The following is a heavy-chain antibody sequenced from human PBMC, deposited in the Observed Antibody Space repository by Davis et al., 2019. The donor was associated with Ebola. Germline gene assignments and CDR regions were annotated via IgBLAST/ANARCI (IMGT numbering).Heavy chain of an antibody. J-gene: IGHJ3*01. D-gene: IGHD2/OR15-2a*01. CDR3: VKDSSNIWFDV. Sequence: PGGSLRLSCAASGFTFSSYGMYWVRQAPGKGLEWVAVIWYDGSNKYYADSVKGRFTISRDNAKSSLYLQMNSLRVEDTAIYYCVKDSSNIWFDVWGQGTLVTVSS. CDR2: IWYDGSNK. CDR1: GFTFSSYG. V-gene: IGHV3-33*03.